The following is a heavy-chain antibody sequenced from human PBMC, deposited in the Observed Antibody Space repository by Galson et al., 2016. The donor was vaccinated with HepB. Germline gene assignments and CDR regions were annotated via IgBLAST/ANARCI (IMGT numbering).Heavy chain of an antibody. V-gene: IGHV3-72*01. J-gene: IGHJ4*02. Sequence: SLRLSCAASGLSFRDHYMDWVRQAPGRGLEWVGRTRDKANRYVADYAASVKGRFTISRDDSKNSLHLQMNSLRAEDTAVYYCARYAVDTALDYWGQGTLVTVSS. CDR2: TRDKANRYVA. CDR1: GLSFRDHY. CDR3: ARYAVDTALDY. D-gene: IGHD5-18*01.